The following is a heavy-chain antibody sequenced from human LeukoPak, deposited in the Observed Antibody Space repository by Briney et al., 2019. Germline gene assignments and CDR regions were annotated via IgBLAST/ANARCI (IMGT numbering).Heavy chain of an antibody. Sequence: GSLRLSCAASGFTFSSYGMSWVRQAPGKGLEWVSAISGSGGSTYYADSVKGRFTISRDNSKNTLYLQMNSLRAEDTAVYYCARVKRMVTDYFDYWGQGTLVTVSS. J-gene: IGHJ4*02. V-gene: IGHV3-23*01. D-gene: IGHD5-18*01. CDR2: ISGSGGST. CDR1: GFTFSSYG. CDR3: ARVKRMVTDYFDY.